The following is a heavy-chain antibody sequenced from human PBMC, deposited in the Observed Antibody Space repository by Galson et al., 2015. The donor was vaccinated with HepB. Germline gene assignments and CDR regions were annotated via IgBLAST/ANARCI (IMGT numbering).Heavy chain of an antibody. CDR3: ARVVGVVIMGYYYYYMDV. CDR1: GYTFTGYY. Sequence: SVKASCKASGYTFTGYYMHWVRQAPGQGLEWVGWINPNSGGTNYAQKFQGRVIMTRDTSISTAYMELSRLRSDDTAVYYCARVVGVVIMGYYYYYMDVWGKGTTVTVSS. D-gene: IGHD3-3*01. J-gene: IGHJ6*03. V-gene: IGHV1-2*02. CDR2: INPNSGGT.